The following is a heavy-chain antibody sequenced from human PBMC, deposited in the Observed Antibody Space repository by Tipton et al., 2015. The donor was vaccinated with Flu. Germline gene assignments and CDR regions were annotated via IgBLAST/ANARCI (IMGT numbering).Heavy chain of an antibody. CDR2: ISWNSGSI. CDR1: GFTFDDYA. Sequence: SLRLSCAASGFTFDDYAMHWVRQAPGKGLEWVSGISWNSGSIGYADSVKGRFTISRDNAKNSLYLQMNSLRAEDTALYYCAKDGGEMASWRQGTLVTVSS. CDR3: AKDGGEMAS. D-gene: IGHD5-24*01. J-gene: IGHJ4*02. V-gene: IGHV3-9*01.